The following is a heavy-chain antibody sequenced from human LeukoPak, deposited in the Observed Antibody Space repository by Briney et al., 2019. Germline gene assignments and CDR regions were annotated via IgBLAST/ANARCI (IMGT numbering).Heavy chain of an antibody. CDR2: ISGSGGST. V-gene: IGHV3-23*01. CDR3: ATRIAAAVGFDY. J-gene: IGHJ4*02. Sequence: GGSLRLSCAAPGFTFSSYAMSWVRQAPGKGLEWVSAISGSGGSTYYADSVKGRFTISRDNSKNTLYLQMNSLRAEDTAVYYCATRIAAAVGFDYWGQGTLVTVSS. CDR1: GFTFSSYA. D-gene: IGHD6-13*01.